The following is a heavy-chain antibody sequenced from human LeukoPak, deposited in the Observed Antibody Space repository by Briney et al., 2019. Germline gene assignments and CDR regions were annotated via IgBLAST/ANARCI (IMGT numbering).Heavy chain of an antibody. CDR3: ARDLAYSRLDY. CDR2: INPDGNKK. J-gene: IGHJ4*02. V-gene: IGHV3-7*01. CDR1: GFTFSRCS. D-gene: IGHD5-18*01. Sequence: AGGSLRLSCAASGFTFSRCSMNWVRQAPGRGLEWVASINPDGNKKYSADSVKGRFTISRDNAENSLYLQMNSLRVEDTAFYYCARDLAYSRLDYWGQGMLVTVSS.